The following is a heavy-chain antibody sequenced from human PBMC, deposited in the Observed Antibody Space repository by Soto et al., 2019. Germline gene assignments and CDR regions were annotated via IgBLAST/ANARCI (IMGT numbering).Heavy chain of an antibody. V-gene: IGHV3-48*02. D-gene: IGHD1-20*01. CDR2: IDTGSVST. CDR3: TRDRLTGDFREAFDI. Sequence: EAQLVESGGGLVQPGGSLRLSCAASGFTLSRYSMSWVRQAPGKGLEYIAYIDTGSVSTYYADSVEGRFAVFRGNARNSLYLQLNSLRDEDTALYFCTRDRLTGDFREAFDIWGQGTLVTVSS. CDR1: GFTLSRYS. J-gene: IGHJ3*02.